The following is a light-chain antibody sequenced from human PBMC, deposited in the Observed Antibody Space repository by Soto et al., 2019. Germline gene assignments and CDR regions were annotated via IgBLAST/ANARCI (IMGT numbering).Light chain of an antibody. CDR1: QSIRRC. CDR2: AAS. Sequence: DIQMTQSPPSLSASVGDRVTITCRASQSIRRCLNWYQHKPGKAPKLLMYAASTLQSGVPSRFSGSGSGTDFTLTISSLQPEDFATYCCQQSCSPPWTFGQGSKVDIK. V-gene: IGKV1-39*01. J-gene: IGKJ1*01. CDR3: QQSCSPPWT.